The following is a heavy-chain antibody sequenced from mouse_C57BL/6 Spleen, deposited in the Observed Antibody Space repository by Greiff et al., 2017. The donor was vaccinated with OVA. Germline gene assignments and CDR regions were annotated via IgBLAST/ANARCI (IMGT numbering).Heavy chain of an antibody. Sequence: QVQLQQPGAELVRPGSSVKLSCKASGYTFTSYWMHWVKQRPIQGLEWIGNIDPSDSETHYNQKFKDKATLTVDKSSSTAYMQLGSLTSEDSAVYYCARERDHWYFDVWGTGTTVTVSS. CDR1: GYTFTSYW. CDR3: ARERDHWYFDV. CDR2: IDPSDSET. V-gene: IGHV1-52*01. J-gene: IGHJ1*03.